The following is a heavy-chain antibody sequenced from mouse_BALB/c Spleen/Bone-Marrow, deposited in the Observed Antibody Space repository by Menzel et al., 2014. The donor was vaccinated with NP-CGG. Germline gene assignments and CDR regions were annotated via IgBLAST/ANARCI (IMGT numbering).Heavy chain of an antibody. V-gene: IGHV1-67*01. CDR3: ARKRLTGTSYWYFDV. J-gene: IGHJ1*01. CDR2: ISTHYGNT. D-gene: IGHD4-1*01. CDR1: GYTFTDYA. Sequence: QVQLQQSGPELVRPGVSVKISCKGSGYTFTDYAMHWVKQSHAKSLEWIGVISTHYGNTNYNQKFKGKATMTVDKSSSTAYMELARLTSEDSAIYYCARKRLTGTSYWYFDVWGAGTTDTVSS.